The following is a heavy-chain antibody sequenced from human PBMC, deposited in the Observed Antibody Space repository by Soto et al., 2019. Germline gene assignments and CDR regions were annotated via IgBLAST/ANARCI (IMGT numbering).Heavy chain of an antibody. V-gene: IGHV1-2*02. J-gene: IGHJ4*02. CDR1: GYTFTDFY. CDR3: GRGRSGQIVVFY. CDR2: INPKSGNT. D-gene: IGHD1-26*01. Sequence: ASVKVSCKASGYTFTDFYIHWVRQAPGQGLEWMGWINPKSGNTKYEQKFQGRVTMTRDMSITTVYMELNNLSPDDTAVYYCGRGRSGQIVVFYWGQGTPVTVSS.